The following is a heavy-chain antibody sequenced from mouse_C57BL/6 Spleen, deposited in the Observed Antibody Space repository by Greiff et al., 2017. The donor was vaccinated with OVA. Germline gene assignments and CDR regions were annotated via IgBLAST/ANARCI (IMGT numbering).Heavy chain of an antibody. CDR1: GYTFTSYW. V-gene: IGHV1-69*01. CDR3: ARRDYYGSSYGFAY. CDR2: IDPSASYT. D-gene: IGHD1-1*01. J-gene: IGHJ3*01. Sequence: QVQLQQPGAELVMPGASVKLSCKASGYTFTSYWMHWVKQRPGQGLEWIGEIDPSASYTNYNQKFKGKSTLTVDKSSSTAYMQLSSLTSEDSAVYYCARRDYYGSSYGFAYWGQGTLVTVSA.